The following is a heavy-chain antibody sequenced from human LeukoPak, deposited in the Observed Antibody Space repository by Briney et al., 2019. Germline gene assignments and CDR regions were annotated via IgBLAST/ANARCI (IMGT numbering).Heavy chain of an antibody. Sequence: PGGSLRLSCAASGFTFSSYEMNWVRQAPGKGLEWVSYISSSGSTIYYADSVKGRFTIPRDNAKNSLYLQMNSLRAEDTAVYYCAGLGITMIGGVWGKGTTVTISS. V-gene: IGHV3-48*03. CDR3: AGLGITMIGGV. CDR1: GFTFSSYE. J-gene: IGHJ6*04. D-gene: IGHD3-10*02. CDR2: ISSSGSTI.